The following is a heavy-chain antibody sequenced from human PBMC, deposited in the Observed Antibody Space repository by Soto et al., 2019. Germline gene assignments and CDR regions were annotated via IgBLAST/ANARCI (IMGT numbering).Heavy chain of an antibody. Sequence: ASVKVSCKTSGYPFTNYDINWVRQATGQGLEWMGRMNPNSGITGYAQKFQGRVTMTRDTSISTAYMELSSLTSEDTAVYYCARIDYDSVITPNWLDPWGQGTLVTVSS. J-gene: IGHJ5*02. CDR1: GYPFTNYD. D-gene: IGHD3-10*01. CDR2: MNPNSGIT. CDR3: ARIDYDSVITPNWLDP. V-gene: IGHV1-8*01.